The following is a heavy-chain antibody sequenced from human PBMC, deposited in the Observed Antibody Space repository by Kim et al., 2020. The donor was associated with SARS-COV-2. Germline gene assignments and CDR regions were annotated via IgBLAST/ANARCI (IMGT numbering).Heavy chain of an antibody. Sequence: QKFQGRVTITADESTSTAYMELSSLRSEDTAVYYCAGDSSGWYYYYGMDVWGQGTTVTVSS. V-gene: IGHV1-69*01. CDR3: AGDSSGWYYYYGMDV. D-gene: IGHD6-19*01. J-gene: IGHJ6*02.